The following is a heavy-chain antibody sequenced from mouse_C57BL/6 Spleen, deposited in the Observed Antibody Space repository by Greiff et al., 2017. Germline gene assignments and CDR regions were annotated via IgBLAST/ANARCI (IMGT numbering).Heavy chain of an antibody. CDR2: IHPSDSDT. Sequence: QVQLKQPGAELVKPGASVKVSCKASGYTFTSYWMHWVKQRPGQGLEWIGRIHPSDSDTNYNQKFKGKATLTVDKSSSTAYMQLSSLTSEDSAVYYCAMGYYYGSSYGWYFDVWGTGTTVTVSS. D-gene: IGHD1-1*01. CDR1: GYTFTSYW. J-gene: IGHJ1*03. V-gene: IGHV1-74*01. CDR3: AMGYYYGSSYGWYFDV.